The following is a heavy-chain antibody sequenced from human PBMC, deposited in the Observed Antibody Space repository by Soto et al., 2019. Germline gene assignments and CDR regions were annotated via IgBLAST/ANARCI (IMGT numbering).Heavy chain of an antibody. CDR2: ISSSSSTI. CDR3: AREVVSGPYGDFPNYFDH. V-gene: IGHV3-48*01. CDR1: GFTFSSHS. Sequence: GGSLRLSCAASGFTFSSHSMNWVRQAPGKGLEWVSYISSSSSTIYYADSVKGRFTISRDNAKNSLYLQMNSLRAEDTAVYYCAREVVSGPYGDFPNYFDHWGQGTLVTVSS. D-gene: IGHD4-17*01. J-gene: IGHJ4*02.